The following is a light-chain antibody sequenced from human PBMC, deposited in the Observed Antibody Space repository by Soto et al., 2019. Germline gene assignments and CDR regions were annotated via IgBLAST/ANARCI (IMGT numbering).Light chain of an antibody. J-gene: IGLJ2*01. CDR3: QSYDGSNHGVV. CDR1: NGSIATNY. V-gene: IGLV6-57*04. Sequence: NFMLTQPHSVSESPGQTVTISCTRTNGSIATNYVQWYQQRPGSAPATVVYEDNHRPSGVPDRFSGSIDSSSNSASLTISARKTEDEADYYCQSYDGSNHGVVFGGGTKLTVL. CDR2: EDN.